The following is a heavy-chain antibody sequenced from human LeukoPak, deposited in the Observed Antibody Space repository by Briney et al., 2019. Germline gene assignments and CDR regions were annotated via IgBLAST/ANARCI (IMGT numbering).Heavy chain of an antibody. CDR3: ARDSRGVFDY. D-gene: IGHD3-10*01. J-gene: IGHJ4*02. CDR1: GGSISSGGYY. V-gene: IGHV4-61*02. CDR2: IYTSGST. Sequence: SETLSLTCTVSGGSISSGGYYWSWIRQPAGKGLEWIGRIYTSGSTNYNPSLKSRVTMSVDTSKNQFSLKLSSVTAADTAVYYCARDSRGVFDYWGQGTLVTVSS.